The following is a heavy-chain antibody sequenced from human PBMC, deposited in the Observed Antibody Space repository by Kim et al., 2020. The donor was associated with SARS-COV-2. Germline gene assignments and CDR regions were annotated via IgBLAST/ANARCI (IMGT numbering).Heavy chain of an antibody. V-gene: IGHV3-23*01. J-gene: IGHJ4*02. CDR3: AKGPPGVVGYYVLGYFDY. Sequence: GGSLRLSCAASGFTFSSYAMSWVRQAPGKGLEWVSAISGSGGSTYYADSVKGRFTISRDNSKNTLYLQMNSLRAEDTAVYYCAKGPPGVVGYYVLGYFDYWGQGTLVTVSS. D-gene: IGHD3-22*01. CDR2: ISGSGGST. CDR1: GFTFSSYA.